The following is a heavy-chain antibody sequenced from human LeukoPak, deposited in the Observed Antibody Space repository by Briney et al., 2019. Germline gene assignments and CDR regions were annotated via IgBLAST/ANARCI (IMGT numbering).Heavy chain of an antibody. CDR2: ISGSGGST. CDR3: AKDGSAYCGGDCFLGYFDY. D-gene: IGHD2-21*02. J-gene: IGHJ4*02. Sequence: GGSLRLSCEASGFTFPKAWMSWVRQAPGKGLEWVSAISGSGGSTYYADSVKGRFTISRDNSKNTLYLQMNSLRAEDTAVYYCAKDGSAYCGGDCFLGYFDYWGQGTLVTVSS. V-gene: IGHV3-23*01. CDR1: GFTFPKAW.